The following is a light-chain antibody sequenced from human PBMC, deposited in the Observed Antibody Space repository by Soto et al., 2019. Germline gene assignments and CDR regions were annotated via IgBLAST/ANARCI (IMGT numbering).Light chain of an antibody. CDR3: SSYTTSSTHWV. J-gene: IGLJ3*02. CDR2: EVS. Sequence: QSALTQTASVSGSPGQSITISCTGTSSDVGGYNYVSWYQQHPGKAPKFMIYEVSNRPSGVSNRFSGSKSGNTASLTISGLQAEDEADYYCSSYTTSSTHWVFGGGTKVTVL. V-gene: IGLV2-14*01. CDR1: SSDVGGYNY.